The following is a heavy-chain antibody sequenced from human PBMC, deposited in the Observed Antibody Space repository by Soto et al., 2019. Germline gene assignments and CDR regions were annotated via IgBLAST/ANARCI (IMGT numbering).Heavy chain of an antibody. CDR1: GGSISSYY. Sequence: LSLTCTVSGGSISSYYWSWIRQPPGKGLEWIGYIYYSGSTNYNPSLKSRVTISVDTSKNQFSLKLSSVTAADTAVYYCARDLAGYCSGGSCYYNHWFDPWGQGTLVTVS. D-gene: IGHD2-15*01. CDR2: IYYSGST. V-gene: IGHV4-59*01. J-gene: IGHJ5*02. CDR3: ARDLAGYCSGGSCYYNHWFDP.